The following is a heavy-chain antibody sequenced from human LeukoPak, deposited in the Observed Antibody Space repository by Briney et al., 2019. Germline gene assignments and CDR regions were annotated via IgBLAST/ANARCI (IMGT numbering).Heavy chain of an antibody. J-gene: IGHJ4*02. V-gene: IGHV3-23*01. D-gene: IGHD6-19*01. CDR2: ISGSGGST. CDR3: AKLCSGWYRNPANADY. Sequence: GGSLRLSCAASGFTFSSYAMSWVHQAPGKGLEWVSAISGSGGSTYYADSVKGRFTISRDNSKNTLYLQMNSLRAEDTAVYYCAKLCSGWYRNPANADYWGQGTLVTVSS. CDR1: GFTFSSYA.